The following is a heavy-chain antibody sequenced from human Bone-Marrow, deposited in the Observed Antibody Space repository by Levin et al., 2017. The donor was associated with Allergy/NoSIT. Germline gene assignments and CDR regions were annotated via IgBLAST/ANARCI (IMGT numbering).Heavy chain of an antibody. V-gene: IGHV3-30*18. CDR3: AKVPGGKSARPGYGAFDS. CDR2: ISYDGSNK. D-gene: IGHD6-6*01. J-gene: IGHJ3*02. CDR1: GFTFSSYG. Sequence: GGSLRLSCAASGFTFSSYGMHWVRQAPGKGLEWVAVISYDGSNKYYADSVKGRFTISRDNSKNTLYLQMNSLRAEDTAVYYCAKVPGGKSARPGYGAFDSWGQGTMVTVSS.